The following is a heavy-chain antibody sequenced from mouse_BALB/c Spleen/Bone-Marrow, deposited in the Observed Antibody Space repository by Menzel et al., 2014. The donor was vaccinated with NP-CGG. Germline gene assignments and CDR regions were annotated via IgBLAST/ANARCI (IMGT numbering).Heavy chain of an antibody. V-gene: IGHV1S127*01. CDR2: IDPSDSET. CDR3: ASPSDGNPFAY. D-gene: IGHD2-1*01. J-gene: IGHJ3*01. Sequence: QVQLQQPGPQLVRPGASVKISCKASGYSFTSYWMHWVKQRPGQCLEWIGMIDPSDSETRLNQKFKDKATLTVDKSSSTAYMQLSSPTSEDSAVYYCASPSDGNPFAYWGQGTLVTVSA. CDR1: GYSFTSYW.